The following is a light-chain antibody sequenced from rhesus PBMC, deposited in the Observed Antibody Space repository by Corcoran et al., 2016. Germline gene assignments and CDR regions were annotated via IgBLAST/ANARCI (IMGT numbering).Light chain of an antibody. CDR1: QSVSSS. CDR2: DAS. CDR3: QQYSNWPLT. V-gene: IGKV3-35*01. J-gene: IGKJ4*01. Sequence: EIVLTQSPATLSLSPGERATFSCRASQSVSSSLAWYQQKPGQAPRLLIHDASSRATGIPDRVSGSGSGTDFTLTVSRLEPEDVGVYYCQQYSNWPLTFGGGTKVELK.